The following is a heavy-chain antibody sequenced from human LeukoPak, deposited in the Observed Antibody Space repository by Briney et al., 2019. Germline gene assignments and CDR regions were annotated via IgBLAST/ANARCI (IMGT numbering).Heavy chain of an antibody. CDR1: GFTFSSYG. CDR2: IRYDGSNK. V-gene: IGHV3-30*02. Sequence: GGSLRLSCAASGFTFSSYGMHWVRQAPGMGLEWVAFIRYDGSNKYYADSVKGRFTISRDNSKNTLYLQMNSLRAEDTAVYYCAKGISYGSGSYLYYWGQGTLVTVSS. D-gene: IGHD3-10*01. J-gene: IGHJ4*02. CDR3: AKGISYGSGSYLYY.